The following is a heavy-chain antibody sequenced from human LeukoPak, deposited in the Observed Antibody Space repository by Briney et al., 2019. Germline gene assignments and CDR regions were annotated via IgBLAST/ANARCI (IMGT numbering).Heavy chain of an antibody. CDR1: GASISSGNYY. Sequence: SETLSLTCTVSGASISSGNYYWGWIRQPPGKGLEWIGTIYNSGDTYYKSSLRSRVTISVDTSKNQVSLKLSSVTAADTAVYYCARANYFDHWGQGTLVTVSS. J-gene: IGHJ4*02. V-gene: IGHV4-39*07. CDR3: ARANYFDH. CDR2: IYNSGDT.